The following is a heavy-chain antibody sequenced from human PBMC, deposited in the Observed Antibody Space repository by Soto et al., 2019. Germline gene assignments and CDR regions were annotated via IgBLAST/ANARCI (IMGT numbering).Heavy chain of an antibody. D-gene: IGHD2-21*02. CDR3: ARLGYCGGDFYSHYFEY. CDR1: GYTFTSYC. Sequence: ASVKVSCKASGYTFTSYCISWVRQAPGQGLEWMGWISAYNGNTNYAQKLQGRVTMTTDTSTSTAYMELRSLRSDDTAVYYCARLGYCGGDFYSHYFEYWGQGTLVTVSS. J-gene: IGHJ4*02. V-gene: IGHV1-18*04. CDR2: ISAYNGNT.